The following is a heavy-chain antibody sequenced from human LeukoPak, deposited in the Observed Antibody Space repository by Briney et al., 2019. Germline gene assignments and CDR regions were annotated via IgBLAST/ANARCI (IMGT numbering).Heavy chain of an antibody. V-gene: IGHV4-39*07. Sequence: SETLSLTCTVSGGSISSSSYYWGWIRQPPGKGLEWIGSIYYSGSTYYNPSLKSRVTISVDTSKNQFSLKLSSVTAADTAVYYCARAWEQQLALDYWGQGTLVTVSS. CDR3: ARAWEQQLALDY. D-gene: IGHD6-13*01. J-gene: IGHJ4*02. CDR2: IYYSGST. CDR1: GGSISSSSYY.